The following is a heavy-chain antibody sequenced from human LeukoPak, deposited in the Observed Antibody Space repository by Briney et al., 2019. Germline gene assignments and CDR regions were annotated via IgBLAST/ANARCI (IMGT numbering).Heavy chain of an antibody. J-gene: IGHJ3*02. V-gene: IGHV3-74*01. D-gene: IGHD3-22*01. CDR3: AKDYYDSSGYYNDAFDM. CDR2: ISGDGSIT. CDR1: GFTLSTYW. Sequence: GGSLRLSCVASGFTLSTYWMHWVRQAPGKGLVWVSRISGDGSITTYADSVEGRFTISRDDAKNTLYLQMNSLRAEDTAVYYCAKDYYDSSGYYNDAFDMWGQGTMVTVSS.